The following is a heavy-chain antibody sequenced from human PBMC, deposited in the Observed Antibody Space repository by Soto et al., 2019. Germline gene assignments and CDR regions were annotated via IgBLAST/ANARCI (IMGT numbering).Heavy chain of an antibody. CDR1: GGFISSYY. V-gene: IGHV4-59*08. CDR2: IYYSGST. Sequence: PSETLSLTCTVSGGFISSYYWSWIRQPPGKGPEWIGYIYYSGSTNYNPSLKSRVTISVDTSKNQFSLKLSSVTAADTAVYYCARHHDSWGQGTLVTVSS. J-gene: IGHJ4*02. CDR3: ARHHDS.